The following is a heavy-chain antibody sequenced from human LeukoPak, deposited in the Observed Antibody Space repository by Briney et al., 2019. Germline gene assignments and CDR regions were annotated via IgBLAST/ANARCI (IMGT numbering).Heavy chain of an antibody. CDR2: IKHSGST. CDR3: ASWIGSV. D-gene: IGHD1-14*01. V-gene: IGHV4-34*01. J-gene: IGHJ6*02. CDR1: GGSFSGYY. Sequence: PSETLSLTCAVYGGSFSGYYWSWIRQPPGKGLEWIGEIKHSGSTNYNPSLKSRVTIPVDTSKNQFSLKLSSVTAADTAVYYCASWIGSVWGQGTTVTVSS.